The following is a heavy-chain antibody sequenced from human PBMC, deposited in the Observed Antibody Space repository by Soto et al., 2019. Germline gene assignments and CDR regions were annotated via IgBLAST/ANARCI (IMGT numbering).Heavy chain of an antibody. V-gene: IGHV1-46*01. CDR3: ARGDILYSSSWENWFDP. D-gene: IGHD6-13*01. CDR1: GYTFTSYY. CDR2: INPSGGST. J-gene: IGHJ5*02. Sequence: QVQLVQSGAEVKKPGASVKVSCKASGYTFTSYYMHWVRQAPGQGLEWMGIINPSGGSTSYAQKFQGRVTMTRDTSTSTVYMELSSLRSEDTAVYYCARGDILYSSSWENWFDPWGQGTLVTVSS.